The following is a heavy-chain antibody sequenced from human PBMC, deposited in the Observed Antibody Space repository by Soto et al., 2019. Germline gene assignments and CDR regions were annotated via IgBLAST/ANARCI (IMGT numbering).Heavy chain of an antibody. CDR3: ARRGRRYYLMDG. D-gene: IGHD2-15*01. J-gene: IGHJ6*03. Sequence: NPSETLSLTCAVYGGSFSGYYWSWIRQPPGKGLEWIGEINHSGSTNYNPSLKSRVTISVDTSKNQFSLKLSSVTAADTAVYYCARRGRRYYLMDGWGQGTKVTAYS. CDR2: INHSGST. CDR1: GGSFSGYY. V-gene: IGHV4-34*01.